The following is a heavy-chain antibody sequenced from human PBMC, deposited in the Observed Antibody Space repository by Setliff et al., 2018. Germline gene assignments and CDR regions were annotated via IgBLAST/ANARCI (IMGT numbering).Heavy chain of an antibody. Sequence: ASVKVSCKASGGTFSNFAISWVRQAPGQGFEWLGGIIPMFRTPEYAQKFQGRVTISADESRTAVYMELSSLRFDETAVYYCARVQWEIAVKFHYNRMDVWGEGTQVTVSS. V-gene: IGHV1-69*13. CDR3: ARVQWEIAVKFHYNRMDV. D-gene: IGHD1-26*01. J-gene: IGHJ6*04. CDR2: IIPMFRTP. CDR1: GGTFSNFA.